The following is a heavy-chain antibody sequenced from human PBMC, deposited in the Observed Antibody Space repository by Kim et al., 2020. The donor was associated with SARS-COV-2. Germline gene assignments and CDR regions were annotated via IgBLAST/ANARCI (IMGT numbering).Heavy chain of an antibody. Sequence: SETLSLTCTVSGGSISSYYWSWIRQPPGKGLEWIGYIYYSGSTNYNPSLKSRVTISVDTSKNQFSLKLSSVTAADTAVYYCARQRITMVRGVITYYYGM. CDR1: GGSISSYY. V-gene: IGHV4-59*01. D-gene: IGHD3-10*01. CDR2: IYYSGST. J-gene: IGHJ6*01. CDR3: ARQRITMVRGVITYYYGM.